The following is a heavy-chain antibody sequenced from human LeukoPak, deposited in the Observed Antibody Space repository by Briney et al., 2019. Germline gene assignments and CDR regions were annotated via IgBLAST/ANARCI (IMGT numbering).Heavy chain of an antibody. CDR3: ARGGPDYVWGSYRPYYFDY. Sequence: PGGSLRLSCAASGFTFSSYEMNWVRQAPGKGLEWVSYISSSGSTIYYADSVKGRFTISRDNAKNSLYLQMNSLRDEDTAVYYCARGGPDYVWGSYRPYYFDYWGQGTLVTVSS. V-gene: IGHV3-48*03. D-gene: IGHD3-16*02. J-gene: IGHJ4*02. CDR1: GFTFSSYE. CDR2: ISSSGSTI.